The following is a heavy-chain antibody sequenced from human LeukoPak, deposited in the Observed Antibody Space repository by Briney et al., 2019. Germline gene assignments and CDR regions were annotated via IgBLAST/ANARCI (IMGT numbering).Heavy chain of an antibody. V-gene: IGHV4-4*02. D-gene: IGHD3-10*01. CDR1: GGSISSSNW. CDR3: ARDMMVRGVITDNWFDP. Sequence: SGTLSLTCAVSGGSISSSNWWSWVRQPPGKGLEWIGEIYHSGSTNYNPFLKSRVTISVDTSKNQFSLKLSSVTAADTAVYYCARDMMVRGVITDNWFDPWGQGTLVTVSS. CDR2: IYHSGST. J-gene: IGHJ5*02.